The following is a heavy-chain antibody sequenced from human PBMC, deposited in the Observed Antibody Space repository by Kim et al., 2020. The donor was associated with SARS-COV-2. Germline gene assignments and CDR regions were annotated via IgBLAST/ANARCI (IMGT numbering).Heavy chain of an antibody. CDR1: GFTFSSYA. V-gene: IGHV3-23*01. J-gene: IGHJ4*02. CDR2: ISGSGGST. CDR3: AKDLKALAVRGRGFDY. Sequence: GGSLRLSCAASGFTFSSYAMSWVRQAPGKGLEWVSAISGSGGSTYYADSVKGRFTISRDNSKNTLYLQMNSLRAEDTAVYYCAKDLKALAVRGRGFDYWGQGTLVTVSS. D-gene: IGHD3-10*01.